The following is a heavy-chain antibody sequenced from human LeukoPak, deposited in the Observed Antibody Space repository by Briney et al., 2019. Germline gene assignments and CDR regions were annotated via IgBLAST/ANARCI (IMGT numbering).Heavy chain of an antibody. CDR3: AKGVNGDYYYYMDV. D-gene: IGHD4-17*01. V-gene: IGHV3-23*01. J-gene: IGHJ6*03. CDR2: ISGSGGST. Sequence: GGTLRLSCAASGFTFSSYGMSWVRQAPGKGLEWVSAISGSGGSTYYADSVKGRFTISRDNSKNTLYLQMNSLRAEDTAVYYCAKGVNGDYYYYMDVWGKGTTVTVSS. CDR1: GFTFSSYG.